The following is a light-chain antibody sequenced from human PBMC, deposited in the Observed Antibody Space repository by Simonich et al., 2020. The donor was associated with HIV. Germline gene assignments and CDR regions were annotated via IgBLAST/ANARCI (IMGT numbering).Light chain of an antibody. CDR3: QQYYSTPT. J-gene: IGKJ2*01. V-gene: IGKV4-1*01. Sequence: DIVMTQSPDSLAVSLGERATHNCKSSQSVLSSSNNKNYLAWYQQKPGQPPKLLIYWASTRESGVPDRFSGSGSGTDFTLTISSLQAEDVAVYYCQQYYSTPTFGQGTKLEIK. CDR1: QSVLSSSNNKNY. CDR2: WAS.